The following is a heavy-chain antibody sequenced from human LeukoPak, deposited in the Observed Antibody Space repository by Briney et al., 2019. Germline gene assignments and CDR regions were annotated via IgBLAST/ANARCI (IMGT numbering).Heavy chain of an antibody. CDR3: ASCGDDCDPRETAWVDFLH. CDR2: IYDDGST. J-gene: IGHJ1*01. D-gene: IGHD2-21*02. CDR1: GLTVSRKF. Sequence: GESLRLSCAASGLTVSRKFMNWVRQAPGRGLEWVSGIYDDGSTFYADSVKGRFSIYRDSSRNTLSLQMSSLRAEDAAVYFCASCGDDCDPRETAWVDFLHWGQGTLVTVSS. V-gene: IGHV3-66*01.